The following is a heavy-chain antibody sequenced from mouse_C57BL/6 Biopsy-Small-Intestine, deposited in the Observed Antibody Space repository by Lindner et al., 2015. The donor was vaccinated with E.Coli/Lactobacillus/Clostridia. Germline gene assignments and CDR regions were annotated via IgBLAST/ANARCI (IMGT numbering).Heavy chain of an antibody. CDR3: ARGGTGSYLDY. V-gene: IGHV1-80*01. Sequence: VQLQESGAELVKPGASVKISCKASGYAFSNFWMNWVKQRPGKGLEWIGQIYPRDGDTNCNGKFKGKATLTADKSSSTAYMQLSSLTSEDSAVYFCARGGTGSYLDYWGQGTSLTVSS. J-gene: IGHJ2*02. D-gene: IGHD4-1*01. CDR2: IYPRDGDT. CDR1: GYAFSNFW.